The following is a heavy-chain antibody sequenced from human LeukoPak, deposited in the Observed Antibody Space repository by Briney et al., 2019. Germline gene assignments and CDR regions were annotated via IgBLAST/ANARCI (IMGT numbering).Heavy chain of an antibody. J-gene: IGHJ4*02. CDR3: VRDVWGDRDGFFAY. CDR2: INTDGRST. V-gene: IGHV3-74*01. D-gene: IGHD5-24*01. CDR1: GFTFSSYW. Sequence: AGGSLRLSCAASGFTFSSYWMHWVRQAPGKGLVWVARINTDGRSTSYGESVKGRLTVSRDNAKNTLYVQMNSLRDEDTAVYYCVRDVWGDRDGFFAYWGQGTLVTVSS.